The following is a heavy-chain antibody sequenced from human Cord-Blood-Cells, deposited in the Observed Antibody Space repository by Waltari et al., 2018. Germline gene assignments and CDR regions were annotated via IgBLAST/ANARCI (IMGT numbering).Heavy chain of an antibody. D-gene: IGHD6-13*01. CDR1: VASISSYY. Sequence: VQLQESGPGLVTPSETLSLTCPVSVASISSYYWSWIRQPAGKGLEWIGRIYTSGSTNYNPSLKSRVTMSVDTSKNQFSLKLSSVTAADTAVYYCARDLQSEQGNWFDPWGQGTLVTVSS. CDR2: IYTSGST. CDR3: ARDLQSEQGNWFDP. V-gene: IGHV4-4*07. J-gene: IGHJ5*02.